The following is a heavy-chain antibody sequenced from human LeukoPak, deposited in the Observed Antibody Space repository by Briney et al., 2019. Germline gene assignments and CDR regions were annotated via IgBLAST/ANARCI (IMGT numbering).Heavy chain of an antibody. CDR1: GFPFSSYA. CDR2: VHGDGNNI. J-gene: IGHJ4*02. Sequence: GGSLRLSCAASGFPFSSYAMYWVRQAPGKGLVWVSRVHGDGNNIGYADSVKGRFTIFRDNAKNTLYLQMNSLRPDDTAVYYCARARVGDPTDYWGQGALVTVSS. V-gene: IGHV3-74*01. CDR3: ARARVGDPTDY. D-gene: IGHD1-26*01.